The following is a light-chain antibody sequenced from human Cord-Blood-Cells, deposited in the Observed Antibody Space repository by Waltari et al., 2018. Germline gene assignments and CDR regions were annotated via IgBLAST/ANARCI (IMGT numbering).Light chain of an antibody. CDR2: EVS. CDR1: SSDVGGYNY. V-gene: IGLV2-14*01. CDR3: SSYTSSSTL. Sequence: QSALTQPASVSGSPGQSITISCTGTSSDVGGYNYVSWYQQHPGKAPQLMIYEVSNRPSGVSNRFSGSKSVNTASLTISGLQAEDEADYYCSSYTSSSTLFGGGTKLTVL. J-gene: IGLJ3*02.